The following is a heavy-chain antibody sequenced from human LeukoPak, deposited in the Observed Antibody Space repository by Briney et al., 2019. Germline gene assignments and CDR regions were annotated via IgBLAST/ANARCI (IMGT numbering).Heavy chain of an antibody. D-gene: IGHD2-2*03. Sequence: SVKVSCKASGGTFSSYAISWVRQAPGQGLEWMGGIIPIFGTANYAQKFQGRVTITADESTSTAYMELSSLRSEDTAVYCCARDLDIVVVPAAMGSAFDIWGQGTMVTVSS. CDR2: IIPIFGTA. CDR3: ARDLDIVVVPAAMGSAFDI. J-gene: IGHJ3*02. CDR1: GGTFSSYA. V-gene: IGHV1-69*13.